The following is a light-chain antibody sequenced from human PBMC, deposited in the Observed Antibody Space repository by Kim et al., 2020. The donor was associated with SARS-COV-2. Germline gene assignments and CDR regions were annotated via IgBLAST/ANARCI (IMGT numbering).Light chain of an antibody. J-gene: IGKJ1*01. CDR1: QGISNY. CDR3: QKYDSASRT. V-gene: IGKV1-27*01. CDR2: AAS. Sequence: GDRVIITCRASQGISNYLAWYQQKPGKPPSLLIYAASTLHSGVPSRFSGSGSGTDFTLTISSLQSEDVATYYCQKYDSASRTFGQGTKVDIK.